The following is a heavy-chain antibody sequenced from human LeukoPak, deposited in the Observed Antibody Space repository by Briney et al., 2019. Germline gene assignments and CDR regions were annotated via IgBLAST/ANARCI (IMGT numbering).Heavy chain of an antibody. CDR2: ISGSGGST. J-gene: IGHJ4*02. CDR1: GFTFSSYA. Sequence: PGGSLRLTCAASGFTFSSYAMSWVRQAPGKGLEWVSVISGSGGSTYYADSVKGRFTISRDNFKNTLYLQMNSLRAEATAVYYCAKGYSSGWKLDYFDYWGQGSLVTVSS. CDR3: AKGYSSGWKLDYFDY. D-gene: IGHD6-19*01. V-gene: IGHV3-23*01.